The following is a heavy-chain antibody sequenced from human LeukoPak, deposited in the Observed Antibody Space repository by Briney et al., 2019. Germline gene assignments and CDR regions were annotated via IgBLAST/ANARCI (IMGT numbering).Heavy chain of an antibody. D-gene: IGHD6-13*01. V-gene: IGHV1-18*01. J-gene: IGHJ6*02. Sequence: ASVKVSCKASGYTFTSYGISWVRQAPGQGLEWMGWISAYNGNTNYAQKLQGRVTMTTDTSTSTAYMELRSLRSDDTAVYYYARDHSSSRKNYGMDVWGQGTTVTVSS. CDR2: ISAYNGNT. CDR3: ARDHSSSRKNYGMDV. CDR1: GYTFTSYG.